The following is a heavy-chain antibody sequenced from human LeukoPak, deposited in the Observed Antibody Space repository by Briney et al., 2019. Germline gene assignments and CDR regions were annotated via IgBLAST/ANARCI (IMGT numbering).Heavy chain of an antibody. Sequence: GGSLRLSCAASGFNFNDYYMSWIRQAPGKGLEWLSYINIGGTNTHYADSVKGRFTISRDNAKKSLYLEMNNLRAEDTAVYYCATDGAGFDTWGQGVLVTVSS. J-gene: IGHJ5*02. V-gene: IGHV3-11*01. CDR2: INIGGTNT. CDR3: ATDGAGFDT. CDR1: GFNFNDYY.